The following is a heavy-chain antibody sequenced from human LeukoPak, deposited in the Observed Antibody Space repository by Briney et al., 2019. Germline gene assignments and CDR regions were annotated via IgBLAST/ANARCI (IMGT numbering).Heavy chain of an antibody. V-gene: IGHV5-51*01. CDR2: IYPGDSDT. CDR3: ATSYGGSHFDY. D-gene: IGHD2-15*01. J-gene: IGHJ4*02. CDR1: GYSFSNCW. Sequence: GESLKISCKGSGYSFSNCWIAWVRQMPGKGLEWMGLIYPGDSDTRYSPSFQGQVTFSADKSISTAYLQWSSLKASDTAMYYCATSYGGSHFDYWGQGPLVTVSS.